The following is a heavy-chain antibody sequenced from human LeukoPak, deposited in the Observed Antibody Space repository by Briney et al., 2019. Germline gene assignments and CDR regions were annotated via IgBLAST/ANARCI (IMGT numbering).Heavy chain of an antibody. Sequence: GGSLRLSCAVSGLTFSNLKMNWVCQAPGKGLEWVSYISAGGRTTFYAYSVTGRFTISRDNAKDSLYLQMSSLRVEDTAVYYCASWAGNTQSDSWSGPFDYWGQGSLVTVSS. J-gene: IGHJ4*02. CDR1: GLTFSNLK. V-gene: IGHV3-48*03. CDR3: ASWAGNTQSDSWSGPFDY. CDR2: ISAGGRTT. D-gene: IGHD3-3*01.